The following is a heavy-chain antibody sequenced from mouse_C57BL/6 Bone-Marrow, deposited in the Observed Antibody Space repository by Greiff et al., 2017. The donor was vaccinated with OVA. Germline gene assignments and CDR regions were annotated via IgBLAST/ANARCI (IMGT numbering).Heavy chain of an antibody. CDR2: IDPSDSYT. CDR3: ARTSIYYGNMYYFDY. J-gene: IGHJ2*01. D-gene: IGHD2-1*01. V-gene: IGHV1-50*01. CDR1: GYTFTSYW. Sequence: VKLVESGAELVKPGASVKLSCKASGYTFTSYWMQWVKQRPGQGLEWIGEIDPSDSYTNYNQKFKGKATLTVDTSSSTAYMQLSSLTSEDSAVYYCARTSIYYGNMYYFDYWGQGTTLTVSS.